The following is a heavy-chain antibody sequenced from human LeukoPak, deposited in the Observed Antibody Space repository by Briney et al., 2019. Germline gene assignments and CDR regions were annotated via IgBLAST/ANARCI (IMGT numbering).Heavy chain of an antibody. Sequence: GGSLRLSCAASGFTFRNFAMSWVPQAPGKGLEWVSGLSHGGTRTFYAASVKGRFTISRDDSNSTLFLQMDSLRVEDTATYYCAKDIELFVSWGQGTLVIVSS. CDR3: AKDIELFVS. D-gene: IGHD1-26*01. CDR1: GFTFRNFA. CDR2: LSHGGTRT. V-gene: IGHV3-23*01. J-gene: IGHJ4*02.